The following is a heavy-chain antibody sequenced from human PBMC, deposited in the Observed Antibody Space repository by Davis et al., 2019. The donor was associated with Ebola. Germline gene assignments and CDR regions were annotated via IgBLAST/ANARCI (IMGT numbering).Heavy chain of an antibody. CDR3: ARDIDFWSGYHYYYYMDV. CDR2: IYHSGST. D-gene: IGHD3-3*01. V-gene: IGHV4-38-2*02. J-gene: IGHJ6*03. Sequence: GSLRLSCTVSGYSISSGYYWGWVRQPPGKGLEWIGSIYHSGSTYYNTSLKSRVTISVDRSKNQFSLKLSSVTAADTAVYYCARDIDFWSGYHYYYYMDVWGKGTTVTVSS. CDR1: GYSISSGYY.